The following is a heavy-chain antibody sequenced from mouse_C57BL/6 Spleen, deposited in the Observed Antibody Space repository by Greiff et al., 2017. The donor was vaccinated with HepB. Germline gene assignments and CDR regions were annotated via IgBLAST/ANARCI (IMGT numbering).Heavy chain of an antibody. CDR3: AGDDSSGYDAMDY. CDR2: ISDGGSYT. D-gene: IGHD3-2*02. CDR1: GFTFSSYA. J-gene: IGHJ4*01. V-gene: IGHV5-4*01. Sequence: EVLLVESGGGLVKPGGSLKLSCAASGFTFSSYAMPWVRQTPEKRLEWVATISDGGSYTYYPDNVKGRFTISRDNAKNNLYLQMSHLKSEDTAMYYCAGDDSSGYDAMDYWGQGTSVTVSS.